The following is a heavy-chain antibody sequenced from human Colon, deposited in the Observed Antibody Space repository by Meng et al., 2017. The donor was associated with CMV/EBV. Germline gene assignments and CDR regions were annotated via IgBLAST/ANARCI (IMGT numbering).Heavy chain of an antibody. V-gene: IGHV4-59*01. CDR1: GDSISTYY. J-gene: IGHJ5*02. CDR2: IYYSGST. D-gene: IGHD6-19*01. Sequence: GSLRLSCTVSGDSISTYYWSWIRQPPGKGLEWIGYIYYSGSTSYNPSLKSRVTMSIDTSKNQFSLKLRSVTAADPAVYYCARVRLLSGSGWYWFDPWGQGTLVTVSS. CDR3: ARVRLLSGSGWYWFDP.